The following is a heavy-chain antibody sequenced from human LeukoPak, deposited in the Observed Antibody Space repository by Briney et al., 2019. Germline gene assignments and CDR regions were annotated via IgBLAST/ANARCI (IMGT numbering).Heavy chain of an antibody. V-gene: IGHV2-5*02. CDR1: GFSLSTSGVG. J-gene: IGHJ5*02. CDR2: IYWDDDK. CDR3: AHRKVDTPMGP. Sequence: SGPTLVNPTQTLTLTCTFSGFSLSTSGVGVGWIRQPPGKALEWLAYIYWDDDKRYSPALKSRLTITKDTSKNQVVLTVTNMDPVDTATYYCAHRKVDTPMGPWGQGILVTVSP. D-gene: IGHD5-18*01.